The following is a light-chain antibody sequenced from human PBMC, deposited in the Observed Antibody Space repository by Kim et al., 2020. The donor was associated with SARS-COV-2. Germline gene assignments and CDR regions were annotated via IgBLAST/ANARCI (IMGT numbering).Light chain of an antibody. Sequence: GQKVTISCSGSSSNIENNDVSWYQQLPGTAPKLLIYDNNKRPSGIPDRFSGSKSGTSATLGITGLQTGDEADYYCGTWDSSLSTVVFGGGTQLTVL. CDR2: DNN. CDR3: GTWDSSLSTVV. J-gene: IGLJ2*01. V-gene: IGLV1-51*01. CDR1: SSNIENND.